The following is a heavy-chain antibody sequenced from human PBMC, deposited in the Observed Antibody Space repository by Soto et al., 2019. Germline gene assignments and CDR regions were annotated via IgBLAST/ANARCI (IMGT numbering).Heavy chain of an antibody. CDR2: MNPNSGNT. CDR1: GYTFTSYD. D-gene: IGHD2-21*02. V-gene: IGHV1-8*01. J-gene: IGHJ4*02. Sequence: SVKVSCKASGYTFTSYDINWVRQATGQGLEWMGWMNPNSGNTGYAQKFQGRVTMTRNTSISTAYMELSSLRSEDTAVYYCARSIVVVTALDYWGQGTLVTVSS. CDR3: ARSIVVVTALDY.